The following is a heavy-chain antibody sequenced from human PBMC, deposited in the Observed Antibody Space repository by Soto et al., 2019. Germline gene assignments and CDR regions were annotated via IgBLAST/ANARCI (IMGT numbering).Heavy chain of an antibody. D-gene: IGHD1-1*01. J-gene: IGHJ4*02. V-gene: IGHV3-30*18. CDR2: ISYDGTNK. Sequence: QVKLVESGGGVVQPGRSLRLSCAASGFSFGRYGMHWVRQAPGKGLEWVAGISYDGTNKYYADSVKGRFTISRDNSKNMLYMQMNRLRAEDTAVYYCAKEYVRPLAYWGQGTLVTVSS. CDR3: AKEYVRPLAY. CDR1: GFSFGRYG.